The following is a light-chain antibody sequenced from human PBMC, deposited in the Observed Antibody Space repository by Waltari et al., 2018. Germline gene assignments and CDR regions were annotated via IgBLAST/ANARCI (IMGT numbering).Light chain of an antibody. CDR1: QSVSRS. CDR3: QMYRSLPAT. Sequence: EMVLTQSPGTLSLSPGGRATLSCRASQSVSRSLAWYQQKPGQAPRLLIYDASSRATGIPDRFSGSGSGTDFRPTISRLEPEDFAVYYCQMYRSLPATFGQGTKVEIK. V-gene: IGKV3-20*01. CDR2: DAS. J-gene: IGKJ1*01.